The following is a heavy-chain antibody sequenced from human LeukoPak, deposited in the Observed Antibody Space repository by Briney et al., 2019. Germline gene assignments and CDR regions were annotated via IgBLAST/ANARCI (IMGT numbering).Heavy chain of an antibody. CDR3: ARDIPLPDIVATAYPGYYFDY. CDR1: GYTFTSYY. D-gene: IGHD5-12*01. J-gene: IGHJ4*02. CDR2: INASGGST. Sequence: ASVKVSCKASGYTFTSYYMHWVRQAPGQGLEWMGIINASGGSTSYPQKFQGRVTMTRDMSTSTVYMELSSLRSEDTAVYYCARDIPLPDIVATAYPGYYFDYWGQGTLVTVSS. V-gene: IGHV1-46*01.